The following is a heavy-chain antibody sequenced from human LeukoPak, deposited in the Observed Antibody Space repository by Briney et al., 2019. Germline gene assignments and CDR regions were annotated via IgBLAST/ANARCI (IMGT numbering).Heavy chain of an antibody. CDR1: GWTFIGYH. Sequence: AAVKVSCRASGWTFIGYHMHWVRQAPGQGPEWMGWINPNSGGTNYAQKFQDRVTMTRDTSISTAYMELSRLKSDDTAVYYCARRAVYYYYGMDVWGQGSTVTVSS. D-gene: IGHD6-25*01. V-gene: IGHV1-2*02. CDR2: INPNSGGT. CDR3: ARRAVYYYYGMDV. J-gene: IGHJ6*02.